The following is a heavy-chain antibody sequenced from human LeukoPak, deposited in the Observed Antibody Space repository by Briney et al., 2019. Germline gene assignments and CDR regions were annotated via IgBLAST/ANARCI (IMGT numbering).Heavy chain of an antibody. V-gene: IGHV4-59*01. CDR3: ARGAILRYFDWLHEVNDAFDI. D-gene: IGHD3-9*01. J-gene: IGHJ3*02. CDR2: IYYSGST. Sequence: SETLSLTCTVSGGSISGYYWSWIRQPPGKGLEWIGYIYYSGSTNYNPSLESRVTISVDTSKNQFSLKLSSVTAADTAVYYCARGAILRYFDWLHEVNDAFDIWGQGTMVTISS. CDR1: GGSISGYY.